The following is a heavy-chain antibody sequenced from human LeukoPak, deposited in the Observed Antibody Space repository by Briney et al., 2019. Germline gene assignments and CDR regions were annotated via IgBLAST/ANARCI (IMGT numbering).Heavy chain of an antibody. Sequence: TGGSLRLSCAASGFTFDDYAMHWVRQAPGKGLEWVSGISWNSGSIGYADSVKGRFTISRDNAKNSLYLQMNRLRAEDTALYDCAKDSEDSSGYYPPDYWGQGTLVTVSS. CDR2: ISWNSGSI. J-gene: IGHJ4*02. V-gene: IGHV3-9*01. D-gene: IGHD3-22*01. CDR3: AKDSEDSSGYYPPDY. CDR1: GFTFDDYA.